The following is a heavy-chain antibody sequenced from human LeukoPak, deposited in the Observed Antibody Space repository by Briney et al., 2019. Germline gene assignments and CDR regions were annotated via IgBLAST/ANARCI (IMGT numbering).Heavy chain of an antibody. CDR1: GGSFSGYY. Sequence: SETLSLTCAVYGGSFSGYYWSWIRQPPGKGLEWIGEINHSGSTNYNPSLKSRVTISVDTSKNQFSLKLSSVTAADTAVYYCARFSLAARPKNAYVVDVWGKGTTVTVSS. D-gene: IGHD6-6*01. CDR2: INHSGST. CDR3: ARFSLAARPKNAYVVDV. J-gene: IGHJ6*04. V-gene: IGHV4-34*01.